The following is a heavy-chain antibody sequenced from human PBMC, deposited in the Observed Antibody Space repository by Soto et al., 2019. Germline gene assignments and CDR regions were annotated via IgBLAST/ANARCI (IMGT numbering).Heavy chain of an antibody. Sequence: QVQLVQSGAAVKKPGSSVKVSCKASGGTFSTYTVSWVRQAPGQGLEWMGGIIPIFRTANYAQKFQGRVPVTADESTSSXYMERSSRRSEDTAVYYCARRYCISTSCHYYGMDVWGHGTTVTVSS. V-gene: IGHV1-69*12. CDR3: ARRYCISTSCHYYGMDV. J-gene: IGHJ6*02. CDR2: IIPIFRTA. D-gene: IGHD2-2*01. CDR1: GGTFSTYT.